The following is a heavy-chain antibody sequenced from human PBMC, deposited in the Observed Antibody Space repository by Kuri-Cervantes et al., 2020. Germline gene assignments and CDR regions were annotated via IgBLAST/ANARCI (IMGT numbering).Heavy chain of an antibody. CDR3: ARGTYYYDSSGYYIYYFDY. V-gene: IGHV1-8*01. CDR2: MNPNSGNT. J-gene: IGHJ4*02. CDR1: GYTFTSYD. Sequence: ASVKVSCKASGYTFTSYDINWVRQATGQGLEWMGWMNPNSGNTGYAQKFQGRVTMTRNTSISTAYMELSSLRSDDTVVYYCARGTYYYDSSGYYIYYFDYWGQGTLVTVSS. D-gene: IGHD3-22*01.